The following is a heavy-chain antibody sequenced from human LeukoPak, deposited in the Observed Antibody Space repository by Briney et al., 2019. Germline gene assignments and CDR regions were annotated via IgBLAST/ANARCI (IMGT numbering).Heavy chain of an antibody. D-gene: IGHD2-21*01. CDR1: GGSISSSGFY. J-gene: IGHJ4*02. V-gene: IGHV4-39*01. Sequence: NTSETLSLTCAVSGGSISSSGFYWGWIRQPPGKGLEWIGSISYNGRSFYNPSLRSRVTISVDTSKNQFSSKLSSVTAADTAVYYCASHQGRNLVNYFEYWGQGILVTVSS. CDR2: ISYNGRS. CDR3: ASHQGRNLVNYFEY.